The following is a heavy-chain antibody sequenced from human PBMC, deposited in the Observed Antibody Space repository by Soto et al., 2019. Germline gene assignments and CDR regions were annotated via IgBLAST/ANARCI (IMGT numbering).Heavy chain of an antibody. V-gene: IGHV3-23*01. CDR2: ISGSGGST. Sequence: GGSLRLSCAASGFTFSSYAMSWVRQAPGKGLEWVSAISGSGGSTYYADSVKGRFTISRDNSKNTLYLQMNSLRAEDTAVYYCAKIGELQQSTQIDYWGQGTLVTVSS. CDR3: AKIGELQQSTQIDY. D-gene: IGHD1-7*01. CDR1: GFTFSSYA. J-gene: IGHJ4*02.